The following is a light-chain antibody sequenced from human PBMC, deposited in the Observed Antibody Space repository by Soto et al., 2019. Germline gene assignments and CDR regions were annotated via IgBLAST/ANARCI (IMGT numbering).Light chain of an antibody. Sequence: DIQMTQSPSSLSASVGRRVTISCRASQSISSYLNWYQQKPGKAPKLMIYAASSLQSGVPSRFSGSGYGTDFTLTISSLQTEDFATYYCQQSYSTPITFGQGTRLEIK. J-gene: IGKJ5*01. V-gene: IGKV1-39*01. CDR1: QSISSY. CDR3: QQSYSTPIT. CDR2: AAS.